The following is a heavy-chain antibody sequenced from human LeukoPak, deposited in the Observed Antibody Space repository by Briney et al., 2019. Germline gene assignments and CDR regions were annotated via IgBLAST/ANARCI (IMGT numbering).Heavy chain of an antibody. D-gene: IGHD3-10*01. V-gene: IGHV3-30-3*01. CDR2: ISYDGSNK. Sequence: PGGSLRLSCAASGFTFSSYAMHWVRQAPGKGLEWVAVISYDGSNKYYADSVKGRFTISRDNSKNTLYLQMNSLRAEDTAVYYCARGRLGYYGSGAQDSAFDIWGQGTMVTVSS. J-gene: IGHJ3*02. CDR3: ARGRLGYYGSGAQDSAFDI. CDR1: GFTFSSYA.